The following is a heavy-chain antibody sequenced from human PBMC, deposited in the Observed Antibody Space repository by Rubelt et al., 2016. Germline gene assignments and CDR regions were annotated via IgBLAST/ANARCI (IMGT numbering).Heavy chain of an antibody. V-gene: IGHV3-23*01. D-gene: IGHD1-14*01. CDR3: AKGNPHAH. CDR2: VNPAGDFT. Sequence: WVRQAPGKGLEWVSAVNPAGDFTVYADSVKGRFTISRDNSQNTVSLQMNSLRAEDTALYYCAKGNPHAHWGQGTLVTVSS. J-gene: IGHJ4*02.